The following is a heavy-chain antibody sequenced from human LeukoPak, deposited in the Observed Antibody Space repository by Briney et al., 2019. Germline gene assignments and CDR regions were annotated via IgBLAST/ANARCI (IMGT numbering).Heavy chain of an antibody. Sequence: SVKVSCKASGGTFSSYAISWVRQAPGQGLEWMGGIIPIFGTANYAQKFQGRVTITADESTSTAYMELSSLRSEDTAVYYRARRGLGDSSGYQDIHFDYWGQGTLVTVSS. CDR2: IIPIFGTA. CDR1: GGTFSSYA. CDR3: ARRGLGDSSGYQDIHFDY. J-gene: IGHJ4*02. D-gene: IGHD3-22*01. V-gene: IGHV1-69*01.